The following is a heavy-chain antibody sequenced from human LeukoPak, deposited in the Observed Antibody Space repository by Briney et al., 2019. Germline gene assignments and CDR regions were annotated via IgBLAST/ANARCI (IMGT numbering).Heavy chain of an antibody. J-gene: IGHJ5*02. CDR2: ISYDGSNK. V-gene: IGHV3-30-3*01. D-gene: IGHD2-2*01. CDR3: ARGGQVPAAPIAGWFDP. CDR1: GFTFSSYA. Sequence: HPGESLRLSCAASGFTFSSYAMHWVRQAPGKGLEWVAVISYDGSNKYYADSVKGRFTISRDNSKNTLYLQMNSLRAEDTAVYYCARGGQVPAAPIAGWFDPWGQGTLVTVSS.